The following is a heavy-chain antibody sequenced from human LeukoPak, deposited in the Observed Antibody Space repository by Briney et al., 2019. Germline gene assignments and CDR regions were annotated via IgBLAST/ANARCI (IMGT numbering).Heavy chain of an antibody. CDR1: GFNFWNFV. V-gene: IGHV3-23*01. Sequence: PGGSLRLSCATSGFNFWNFVVNWVRQAPGKGLEWVSAISGKGDETYYRDSVKGRFTISKDSGDDTVYLEMNNLTVEDTAVYYCAKTQNWNYIGYYYYYMDVWGKGTAVTVSS. CDR2: ISGKGDET. D-gene: IGHD1-7*01. J-gene: IGHJ6*03. CDR3: AKTQNWNYIGYYYYYMDV.